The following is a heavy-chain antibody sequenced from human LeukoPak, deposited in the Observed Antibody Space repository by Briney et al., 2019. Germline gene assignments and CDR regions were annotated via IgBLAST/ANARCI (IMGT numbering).Heavy chain of an antibody. V-gene: IGHV3-33*01. Sequence: GGSLRLSCAASGFTFSTYGMHWVRQAPGKGLEGVALIWYDGTNKYYVDSVKGRFTISRDNSKNTLYLQMNSLRAEDTAVYYCARDRFGIRRDYFDYWGQGTLVTVSS. CDR2: IWYDGTNK. D-gene: IGHD3-10*01. CDR3: ARDRFGIRRDYFDY. J-gene: IGHJ4*02. CDR1: GFTFSTYG.